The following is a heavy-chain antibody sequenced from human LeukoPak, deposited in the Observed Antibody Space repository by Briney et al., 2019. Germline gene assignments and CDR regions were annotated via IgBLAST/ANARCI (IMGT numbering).Heavy chain of an antibody. CDR3: ARRGGPYSDY. CDR2: INPISGGT. D-gene: IGHD3-16*01. J-gene: IGHJ4*02. CDR1: GYTFTDYH. V-gene: IGHV1-2*02. Sequence: ASVKVSCKASGYTFTDYHIHRVRQAPGEGLEWMGWINPISGGTNFAQKFQGRVTMTSDTSISTAYMELSGLRSDDTAVYYCARRGGPYSDYWGQGTLVTVSS.